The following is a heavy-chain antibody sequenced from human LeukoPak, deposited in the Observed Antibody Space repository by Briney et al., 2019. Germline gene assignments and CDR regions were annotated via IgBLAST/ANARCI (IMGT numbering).Heavy chain of an antibody. CDR2: IKEDGGEK. Sequence: GGSLRLSCAASGFIFSNYWMSWVRQAPGKGLEWVANIKEDGGEKNHVDSVKGRFTISRDNAKNSLYLQMNSLRAEDTAVYYCTDYTTSRGGFDYWGQGTLVTVSS. CDR3: TDYTTSRGGFDY. CDR1: GFIFSNYW. V-gene: IGHV3-7*01. J-gene: IGHJ4*02. D-gene: IGHD2-2*02.